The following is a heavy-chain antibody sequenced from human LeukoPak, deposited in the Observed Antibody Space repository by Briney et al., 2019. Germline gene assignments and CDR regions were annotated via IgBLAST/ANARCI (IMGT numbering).Heavy chain of an antibody. CDR2: IYTSGGT. CDR1: GGSISSYY. Sequence: PSETLSLTCTVSGGSISSYYWSWIRQPAGKGLEWIGRIYTSGGTNYNPSLKSRVTISVDKSKNQFSLKLSSVTAADTAVYYCARTDHGGYHYAEHAFDIWGQGTMVTVSS. D-gene: IGHD3-22*01. CDR3: ARTDHGGYHYAEHAFDI. J-gene: IGHJ3*02. V-gene: IGHV4-4*07.